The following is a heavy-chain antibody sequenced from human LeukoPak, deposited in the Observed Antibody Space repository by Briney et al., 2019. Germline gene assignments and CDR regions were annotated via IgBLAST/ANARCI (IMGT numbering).Heavy chain of an antibody. D-gene: IGHD4-17*01. J-gene: IGHJ4*02. CDR2: ISNSGST. V-gene: IGHV4-39*07. CDR1: GGSISSSSHY. CDR3: ARGRSDYSGFDY. Sequence: PSETLSLTCTVSGGSISSSSHYWGWIRQPPGKGLEWIGSISNSGSTHYNPSLKSRVTISVDTSKNQFSLRLSSVTAADTAVYYCARGRSDYSGFDYWGQGTLVTVSS.